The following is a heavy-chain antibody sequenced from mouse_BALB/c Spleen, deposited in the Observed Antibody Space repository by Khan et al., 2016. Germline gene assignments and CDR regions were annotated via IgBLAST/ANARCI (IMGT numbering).Heavy chain of an antibody. J-gene: IGHJ3*01. V-gene: IGHV2-4-1*01. D-gene: IGHD2-1*01. CDR1: GFSLTTFG. CDR3: ARRGGSYGNYGFAY. CDR2: IWHGGNT. Sequence: QVQLKQSGPGLVQPSQSLSITCTVSGFSLTTFGVHWVRQSPGKGLEWLGVIWHGGNTDYHAAFISRLSINKDNSKSQVFLKMNSLQADDTAIYYCARRGGSYGNYGFAYWGQGTLVTVSA.